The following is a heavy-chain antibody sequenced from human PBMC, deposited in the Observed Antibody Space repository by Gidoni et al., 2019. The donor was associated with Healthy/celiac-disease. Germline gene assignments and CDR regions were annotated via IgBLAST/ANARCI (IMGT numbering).Heavy chain of an antibody. J-gene: IGHJ4*02. V-gene: IGHV2-5*02. CDR1: GFSLSTSGVG. CDR2: IYGDDEK. CDR3: AHSPSVSTVTTLGYFDY. Sequence: QITLQESGPTLVTPTQTLTLTCTFSGFSLSTSGVGVGWIRQPPGKALVWLALIYGDDEKRYSPTLKSRLTISKDTSKNQVVITMTNMDPVDTATYYCAHSPSVSTVTTLGYFDYWGQGTLVTVSS. D-gene: IGHD4-17*01.